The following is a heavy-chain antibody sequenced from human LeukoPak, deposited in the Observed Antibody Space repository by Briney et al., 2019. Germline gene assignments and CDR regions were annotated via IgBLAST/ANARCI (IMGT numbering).Heavy chain of an antibody. CDR2: ISPGSNDI. CDR1: GFSFSAYN. V-gene: IGHV3-21*01. CDR3: ARGSVGLQRNDWFDP. Sequence: GGSLRLSCAASGFSFSAYNMNWVRQAPGKGLEWVSSISPGSNDIYYADSVKGRFSISRDNAKNSLYLEMNSLRAEDTALYYCARGSVGLQRNDWFDPWGQGTLVTVSS. J-gene: IGHJ5*02. D-gene: IGHD4-11*01.